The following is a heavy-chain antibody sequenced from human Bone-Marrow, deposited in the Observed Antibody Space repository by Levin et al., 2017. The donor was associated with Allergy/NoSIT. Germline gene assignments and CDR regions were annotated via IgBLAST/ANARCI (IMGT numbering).Heavy chain of an antibody. CDR3: VRVRVPYYFDY. D-gene: IGHD1-1*01. Sequence: SCAASGITFSTYSLNWVRQAPGKGLEWVSYISNSGTTIYHADSVKGRFTISRDNAKNSLYLQMNSLRAEDTAVYYCVRVRVPYYFDYWGQGTLVTVSS. J-gene: IGHJ4*02. CDR2: ISNSGTTI. V-gene: IGHV3-48*01. CDR1: GITFSTYS.